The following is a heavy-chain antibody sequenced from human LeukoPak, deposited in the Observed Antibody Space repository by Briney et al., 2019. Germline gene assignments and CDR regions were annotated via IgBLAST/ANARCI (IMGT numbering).Heavy chain of an antibody. J-gene: IGHJ5*02. CDR2: IYYSGST. CDR3: ARHPNWGPSNWFDP. Sequence: SETLSLTCTVSGGSISSSSYYWGWIRQPPGKGLEWIGSIYYSGSTYYNPSLKSRVTISVDTSKNQFSLKLSSVTAADTAVYYCARHPNWGPSNWFDPWGQGTLVTVSS. CDR1: GGSISSSSYY. D-gene: IGHD7-27*01. V-gene: IGHV4-39*01.